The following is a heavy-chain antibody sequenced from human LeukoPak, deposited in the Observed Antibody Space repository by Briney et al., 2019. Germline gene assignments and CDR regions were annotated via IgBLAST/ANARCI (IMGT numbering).Heavy chain of an antibody. J-gene: IGHJ4*02. Sequence: SETLSLTCAVSGDSISRCTSYWGWIRQAPGKGLEWIGNVFTTGSTYYNPSLRSRVTISIDTSKSHPSLKLSSVTAADTAVYYCARRWDYGGNSGRSDYWGQGTLATVSS. CDR1: GDSISRCTSY. V-gene: IGHV4-39*02. CDR3: ARRWDYGGNSGRSDY. D-gene: IGHD4-23*01. CDR2: VFTTGST.